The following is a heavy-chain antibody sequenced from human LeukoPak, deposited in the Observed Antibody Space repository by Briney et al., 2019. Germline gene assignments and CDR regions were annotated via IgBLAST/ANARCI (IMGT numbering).Heavy chain of an antibody. V-gene: IGHV4-39*01. CDR2: IYYSGST. D-gene: IGHD2-21*02. CDR1: GGSFSGYY. CDR3: ARSLGMRLVVTAMDAFDY. J-gene: IGHJ4*02. Sequence: SETLSLTCAVYGGSFSGYYWGWIRQPPGKGLEWIGSIYYSGSTYYNPSLKSRVTISVDTSKNQFSLKLSSVTAADTAVYYCARSLGMRLVVTAMDAFDYWGQGTLVTVSS.